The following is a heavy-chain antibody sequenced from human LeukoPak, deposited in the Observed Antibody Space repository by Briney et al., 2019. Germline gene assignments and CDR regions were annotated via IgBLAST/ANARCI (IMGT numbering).Heavy chain of an antibody. CDR3: AKGGGYYPFDY. J-gene: IGHJ4*02. D-gene: IGHD3-22*01. CDR2: ISGSCGST. V-gene: IGHV3-23*01. CDR1: GFTFSSYA. Sequence: PGGSLRLSCAASGFTFSSYAMSWVRQAPGKGLEWVSTISGSCGSTYYTNSVKGRFTISRDNSKNTLYLQMNSLRAEDTAVYYCAKGGGYYPFDYWGQGTLVTVSS.